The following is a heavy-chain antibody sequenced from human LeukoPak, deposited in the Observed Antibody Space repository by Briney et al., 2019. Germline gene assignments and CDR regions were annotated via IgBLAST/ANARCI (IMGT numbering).Heavy chain of an antibody. CDR2: ISGNGNEM. J-gene: IGHJ5*02. D-gene: IGHD4/OR15-4a*01. CDR3: VRIPNGANFPNWFDP. Sequence: KPGGSLRLSCAASGFIFSNNAMNWVRRTPGKGLEWVSSISGNGNEMNYRDSVKGRFTISRDNTRNSLYLQMDSLRVEDTAIYYCVRIPNGANFPNWFDPWGQGTLVTVSS. CDR1: GFIFSNNA. V-gene: IGHV3-21*01.